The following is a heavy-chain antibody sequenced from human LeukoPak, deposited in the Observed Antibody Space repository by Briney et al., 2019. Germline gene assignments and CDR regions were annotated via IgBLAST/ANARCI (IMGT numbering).Heavy chain of an antibody. D-gene: IGHD3-10*01. CDR1: GFTFSSYA. J-gene: IGHJ5*02. V-gene: IGHV3-23*01. Sequence: PGGSLRLSCAASGFTFSSYAMSWVRQAPGRGLEWVSAISGSGGSTYYADSVKGRFTISRDNSKNTLYLQMNSLRAEDTAVYYCAKLAYGSGSYNWFDPWGQGTLVTVSS. CDR3: AKLAYGSGSYNWFDP. CDR2: ISGSGGST.